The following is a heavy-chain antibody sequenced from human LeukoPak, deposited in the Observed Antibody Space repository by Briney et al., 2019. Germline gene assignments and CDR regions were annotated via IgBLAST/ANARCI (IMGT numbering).Heavy chain of an antibody. CDR3: ARDGGSYYLMSFDI. J-gene: IGHJ3*02. CDR2: VGGSDGRT. D-gene: IGHD1-26*01. Sequence: GGSLRLSCAASGFTFSNYAMSWVRQAPGKGLEWVSSVGGSDGRTYYADSVKGRFTVSRDNSKNTLYLHMNSPRGEDTAVYYCARDGGSYYLMSFDIWGQGTMITVSS. CDR1: GFTFSNYA. V-gene: IGHV3-23*01.